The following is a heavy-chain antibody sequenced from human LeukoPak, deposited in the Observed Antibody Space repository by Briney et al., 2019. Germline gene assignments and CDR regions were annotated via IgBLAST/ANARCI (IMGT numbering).Heavy chain of an antibody. D-gene: IGHD3-10*01. V-gene: IGHV1-24*01. CDR1: GYTLTELS. CDR3: TTREIVVEPAQTSMVRGVLWRSDF. Sequence: VASVTVSCKVSGYTLTELSMHWVRRAPGKGLEWMGGFDPKEGERVYAQNFQGRFTMTEDTSSGTAYMELNSLRSEDTAVYYCTTREIVVEPAQTSMVRGVLWRSDFWGHGTLVTVSS. CDR2: FDPKEGER. J-gene: IGHJ4*01.